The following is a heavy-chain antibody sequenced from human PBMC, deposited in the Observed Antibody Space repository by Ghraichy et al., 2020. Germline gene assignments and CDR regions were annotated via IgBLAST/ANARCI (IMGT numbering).Heavy chain of an antibody. Sequence: SETLSLTCTVSGGSISSGSYYWSWIRQPAGKGLEWIGRIYTSGSTNYNPYLKSLVTISVDTSKNQFALKLSSVTAADTAVYYCARSHSNHYYYYGMDVWGQGTTVTVSS. D-gene: IGHD5-18*01. CDR1: GGSISSGSYY. CDR2: IYTSGST. J-gene: IGHJ6*02. CDR3: ARSHSNHYYYYGMDV. V-gene: IGHV4-61*02.